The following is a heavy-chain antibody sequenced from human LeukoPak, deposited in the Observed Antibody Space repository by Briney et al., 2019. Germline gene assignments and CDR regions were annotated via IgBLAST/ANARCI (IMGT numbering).Heavy chain of an antibody. Sequence: PSETLSLTCAVYGGSFSGYYWSWIRQHPGKGLEWIGYIYYSGSTYYNPSLKSRVTISVDTSKNQFSLKLSSVTAADTAVYYCARDLDDILTGPHYGMDVWGQGTTVTVSS. CDR3: ARDLDDILTGPHYGMDV. D-gene: IGHD3-9*01. CDR1: GGSFSGYY. V-gene: IGHV4-31*11. CDR2: IYYSGST. J-gene: IGHJ6*02.